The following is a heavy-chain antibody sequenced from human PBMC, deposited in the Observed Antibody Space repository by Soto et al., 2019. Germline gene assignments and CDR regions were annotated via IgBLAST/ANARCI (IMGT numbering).Heavy chain of an antibody. CDR1: GFTFSSYA. CDR3: AKDKVPMIVVVITTQLFDD. J-gene: IGHJ4*02. V-gene: IGHV3-23*01. D-gene: IGHD3-22*01. Sequence: GGSLRLSCAASGFTFSSYAMSWVRQAPGKGLEWVSAISGSGGSTYYADSVKGRFTISRDNSKNTLYLQMNSLRAEDTAVYYCAKDKVPMIVVVITTQLFDDWGQGTLVTVSS. CDR2: ISGSGGST.